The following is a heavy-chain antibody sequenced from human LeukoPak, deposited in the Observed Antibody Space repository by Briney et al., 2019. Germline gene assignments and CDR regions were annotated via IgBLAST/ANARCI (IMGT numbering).Heavy chain of an antibody. V-gene: IGHV3-66*01. Sequence: GGSLRLSCAASGFTVRTNYMSWVRQAPGXGLEWVSVIYSGGSTYYADSVKDRFTISRDNSKNTLFLQMNSLRAEDTAVYYCARNFPTVVTSFDYWGQGTLVTVSS. J-gene: IGHJ4*02. CDR2: IYSGGST. CDR1: GFTVRTNY. CDR3: ARNFPTVVTSFDY. D-gene: IGHD4-23*01.